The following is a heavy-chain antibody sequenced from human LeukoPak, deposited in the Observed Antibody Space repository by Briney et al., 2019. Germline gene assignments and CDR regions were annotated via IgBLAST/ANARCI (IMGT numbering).Heavy chain of an antibody. CDR1: GFTFCSYA. CDR3: ARYGDYVSGEVDY. CDR2: ISGSGGST. V-gene: IGHV3-23*01. J-gene: IGHJ4*02. D-gene: IGHD4-17*01. Sequence: GGSLRLSCAASGFTFCSYAVSWIRQAPGKGLEWVSAISGSGGSTYYADSVKGRFTISRDNSKNTLYLQMNSLSAEDTAVYYCARYGDYVSGEVDYWGQGTLVTVSS.